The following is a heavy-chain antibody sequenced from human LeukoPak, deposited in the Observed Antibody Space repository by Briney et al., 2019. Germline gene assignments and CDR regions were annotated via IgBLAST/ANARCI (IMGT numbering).Heavy chain of an antibody. V-gene: IGHV1-46*01. CDR2: INPSGGST. CDR3: ARDGGDYYDRSGYYPFDY. CDR1: GYTFTSYY. J-gene: IGHJ4*02. Sequence: GASVKVSRKASGYTFTSYYMHWVRQAPGQGLEWMGIINPSGGSTSYAQKFQGRVTMTRDTSTSTVYMELSSLRSEDTAVYYCARDGGDYYDRSGYYPFDYWGQGTLVTVSS. D-gene: IGHD3-22*01.